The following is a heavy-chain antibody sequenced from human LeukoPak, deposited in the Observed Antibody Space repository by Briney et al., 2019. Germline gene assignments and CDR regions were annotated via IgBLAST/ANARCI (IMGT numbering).Heavy chain of an antibody. Sequence: PSETLSLTCAVSGYSISSGYYWGWIRQPPEKGLEWIGIIYHSGNTYFNPSLKSQVTISVDTSKNQFSLKLSSVTAADTAVYYCARLAGPYSTSRAKYYFDYWGQGTLVTVSS. CDR1: GYSISSGYY. V-gene: IGHV4-38-2*01. CDR3: ARLAGPYSTSRAKYYFDY. J-gene: IGHJ4*02. CDR2: IYHSGNT. D-gene: IGHD6-13*01.